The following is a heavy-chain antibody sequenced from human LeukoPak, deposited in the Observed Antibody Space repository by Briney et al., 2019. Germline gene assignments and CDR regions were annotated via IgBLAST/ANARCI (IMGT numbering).Heavy chain of an antibody. Sequence: GGSLRLSCAASEFTFSTYGMHWVRQAPGKGLEWVAVISYDGSNKYYADSVKGRFTISRDNSKNTLYLQMNSLRAEDTAVYYCAGSSPSLGYYGMDVWGQGTTVTVSS. CDR3: AGSSPSLGYYGMDV. V-gene: IGHV3-30*03. CDR2: ISYDGSNK. CDR1: EFTFSTYG. J-gene: IGHJ6*02. D-gene: IGHD6-6*01.